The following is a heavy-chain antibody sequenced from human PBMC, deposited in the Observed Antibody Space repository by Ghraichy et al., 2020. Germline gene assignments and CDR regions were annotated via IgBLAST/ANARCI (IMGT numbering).Heavy chain of an antibody. CDR2: TNDDAKQK. V-gene: IGHV3-7*03. Sequence: GGSLRLSCAASGFTFHKTWMCGVRQAPGKGLEWVAITNDDAKQKYYADAVTGRFTISRDNVRETLSLQMNSLRVEDTAVYYCARDPSHGAIDNWGQGTLVTVSS. D-gene: IGHD4-17*01. J-gene: IGHJ4*02. CDR3: ARDPSHGAIDN. CDR1: GFTFHKTW.